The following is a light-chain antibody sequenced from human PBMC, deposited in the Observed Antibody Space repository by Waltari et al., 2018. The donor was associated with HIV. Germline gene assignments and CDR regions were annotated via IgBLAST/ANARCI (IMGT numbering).Light chain of an antibody. V-gene: IGLV2-14*03. Sequence: QSALTQPASVSGPPGQSLTLSCNGASDDLGGYVSWYQQYPGKAPKLLIFDVTKRPSGVSDRFSGSKSANTASLTISGLQAEDEADYFCSSYMSTNRLFGGGTRLTVL. CDR1: SDDLGGY. CDR3: SSYMSTNRL. CDR2: DVT. J-gene: IGLJ2*01.